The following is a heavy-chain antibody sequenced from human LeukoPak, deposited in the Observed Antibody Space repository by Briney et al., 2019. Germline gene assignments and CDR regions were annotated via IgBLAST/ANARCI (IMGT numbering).Heavy chain of an antibody. D-gene: IGHD1-7*01. J-gene: IGHJ3*02. Sequence: GASVKISCKASGYTFTSYYMHWVRQAPGQGLEWMGIINPSGGSTSYAQKFQGRVTMTRDTSTSTAYMELSSLRSEDTAVYYCARDPSIRTMHDAFDIWGQGTMVTFSS. CDR3: ARDPSIRTMHDAFDI. CDR2: INPSGGST. V-gene: IGHV1-46*01. CDR1: GYTFTSYY.